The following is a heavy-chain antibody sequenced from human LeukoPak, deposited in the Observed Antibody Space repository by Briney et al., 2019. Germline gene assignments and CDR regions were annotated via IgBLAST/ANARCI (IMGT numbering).Heavy chain of an antibody. CDR2: INPKSGGT. D-gene: IGHD3-10*01. CDR3: ARDSTMVRGVHYYYYMDV. J-gene: IGHJ6*03. V-gene: IGHV1-2*02. Sequence: GASVKVSCKASGYTFTGYYMHWVRQAPGQGLEWMGWINPKSGGTNYAQKFQGRVTMTRDTSISTAYMELSRLRSDDTAVYYCARDSTMVRGVHYYYYMDVWGKGTTVTVSS. CDR1: GYTFTGYY.